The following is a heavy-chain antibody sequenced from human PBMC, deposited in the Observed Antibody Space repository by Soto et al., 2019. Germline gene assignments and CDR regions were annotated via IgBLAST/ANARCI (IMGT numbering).Heavy chain of an antibody. CDR3: ARSVAVPGAHIDY. V-gene: IGHV4-59*01. CDR2: VYYTGST. CDR1: GVSISVSY. J-gene: IGHJ4*02. Sequence: SETLSLTCSVSGVSISVSYWSWIRQSPGKGLEWLGYVYYTGSTNYSPSLRSRVSISVDTSKNEFSLRLSSVTAADTAVYFCARSVAVPGAHIDYWGQGTQVTAPQ. D-gene: IGHD6-19*01.